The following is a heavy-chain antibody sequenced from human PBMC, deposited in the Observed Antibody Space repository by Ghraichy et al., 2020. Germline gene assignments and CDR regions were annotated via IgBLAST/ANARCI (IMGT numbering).Heavy chain of an antibody. J-gene: IGHJ4*02. CDR2: INAGNGNT. CDR1: GYTFTSYA. Sequence: ASVKVSCKASGYTFTSYAMHWVRQAPGQRLEWMGWINAGNGNTKYSQKFQGRVTITRDTSASTAYMELSSLRSEDTAVYYCARDGSGSYSSVSDYWGQGTLVTVSS. V-gene: IGHV1-3*01. D-gene: IGHD3-10*01. CDR3: ARDGSGSYSSVSDY.